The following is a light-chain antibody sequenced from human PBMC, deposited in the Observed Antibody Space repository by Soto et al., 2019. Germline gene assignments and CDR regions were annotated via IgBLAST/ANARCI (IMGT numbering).Light chain of an antibody. Sequence: DIQMTQSPSSVSASVGDSVSFACQSSQTVKNNVNWYQHKRGKAPKLLISGSSNLQNGVPPRFSGSGTGTDFTLTINSLQPEDAATYYCQQAYRHPRRFGQGTSVDIK. CDR1: QTVKNN. CDR2: GSS. J-gene: IGKJ1*01. CDR3: QQAYRHPRR. V-gene: IGKV1-39*01.